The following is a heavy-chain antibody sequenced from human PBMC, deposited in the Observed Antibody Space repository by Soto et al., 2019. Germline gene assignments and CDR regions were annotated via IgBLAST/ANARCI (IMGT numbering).Heavy chain of an antibody. J-gene: IGHJ6*02. CDR3: ARAGRDGYNFYYYYGMDV. D-gene: IGHD3-10*01. CDR2: INHSGSI. Sequence: QVQLQQWGAGLLKPSETLSLTCAVYGGSFSGYYWSWIRQPPGKGLEWIGEINHSGSIKYKPSLKSRVTISVDRSKIQFSLKLSSVTAADTAVYYCARAGRDGYNFYYYYGMDVWGQGTTVTVSS. CDR1: GGSFSGYY. V-gene: IGHV4-34*01.